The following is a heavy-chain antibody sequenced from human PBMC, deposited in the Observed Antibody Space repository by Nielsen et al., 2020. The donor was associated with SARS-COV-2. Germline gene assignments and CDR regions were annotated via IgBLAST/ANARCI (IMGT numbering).Heavy chain of an antibody. CDR2: IYYSGST. Sequence: SETLSLTCTVSGGSISSYCWSWIRQPPGKGLEWIGYIYYSGSTNYNPSLKSRVTISVDTSKNQFSLKLSSVTAADTAVYYCARDVHYYGMDVWGQGTTVTVSS. V-gene: IGHV4-59*01. CDR1: GGSISSYC. J-gene: IGHJ6*02. CDR3: ARDVHYYGMDV.